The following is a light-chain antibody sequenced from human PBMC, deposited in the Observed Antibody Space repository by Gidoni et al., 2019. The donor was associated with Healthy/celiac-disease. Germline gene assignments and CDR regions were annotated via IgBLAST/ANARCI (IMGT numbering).Light chain of an antibody. CDR1: QSISSY. J-gene: IGKJ2*01. V-gene: IGKV1-39*01. Sequence: DIQMTPSPSSLSASVGDRVTITCRARQSISSYLNWYQQKPGKAPKLLIYAASSLQSGVPSRFSGSGSGTVFTLTSSSLQPEDFATYYCQQSYSTPLYTFGQGTKLEIK. CDR2: AAS. CDR3: QQSYSTPLYT.